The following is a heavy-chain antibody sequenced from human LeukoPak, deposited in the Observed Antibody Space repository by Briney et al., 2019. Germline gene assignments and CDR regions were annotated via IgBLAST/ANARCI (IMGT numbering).Heavy chain of an antibody. CDR2: IKQDRGEK. Sequence: PGGSLRLSCAASGFTFSNYWMSWVRQAPGKGLEWVANIKQDRGEKYYVGSVKGRFTISRDNAKNSLYLQMNSLRADDTAVYYCARESSGSGSSTDSWGQGTLVTVSS. CDR1: GFTFSNYW. V-gene: IGHV3-7*01. CDR3: ARESSGSGSSTDS. J-gene: IGHJ4*02. D-gene: IGHD3-10*01.